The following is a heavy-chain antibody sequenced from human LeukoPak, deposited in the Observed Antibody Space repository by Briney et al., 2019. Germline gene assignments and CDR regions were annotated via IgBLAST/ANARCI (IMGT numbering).Heavy chain of an antibody. CDR2: ISSSSSYI. Sequence: GGSLRLSCAASGFTFSSYSMNWVRQAPGKGLEWVSSISSSSSYIYYADSVKGRFTISRDNAKNSLYPQMNSLRAEDTAVYYCARVGRRIFDYWGQGTLVTVSS. CDR3: ARVGRRIFDY. V-gene: IGHV3-21*01. J-gene: IGHJ4*02. CDR1: GFTFSSYS.